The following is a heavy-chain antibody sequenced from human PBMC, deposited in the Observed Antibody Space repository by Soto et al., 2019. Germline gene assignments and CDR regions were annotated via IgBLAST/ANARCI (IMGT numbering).Heavy chain of an antibody. V-gene: IGHV3-48*02. CDR1: GFMFDSYA. Sequence: EVQLVESGGGLVQPGGSLRLSCVASGFMFDSYAMNWVRQAPEKGLEWVSYISPGGDRIYYAESLKGRITISRDNARNSLSLQMNILSYEDTAVYYCTKSADSAGWGVDFWGQGTLVTVSS. CDR3: TKSADSAGWGVDF. CDR2: ISPGGDRI. J-gene: IGHJ4*02. D-gene: IGHD6-19*01.